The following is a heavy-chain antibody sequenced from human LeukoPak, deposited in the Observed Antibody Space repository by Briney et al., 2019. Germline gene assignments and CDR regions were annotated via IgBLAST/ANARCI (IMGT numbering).Heavy chain of an antibody. D-gene: IGHD2-15*01. J-gene: IGHJ3*02. CDR3: AKAPADPSYAFDI. Sequence: LSGGSLRLSCAASGFTFSSYAMSWVRQAPGKGLEWVSAISGSGGSTYYADSVKGRFTISRDNSKNTLYLQMNSLRAEDTAVYYCAKAPADPSYAFDIWGQGTMVTVSS. CDR1: GFTFSSYA. CDR2: ISGSGGST. V-gene: IGHV3-23*01.